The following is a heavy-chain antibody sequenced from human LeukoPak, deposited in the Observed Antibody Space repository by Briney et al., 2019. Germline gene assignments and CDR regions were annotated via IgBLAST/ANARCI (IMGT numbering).Heavy chain of an antibody. CDR3: GRKVGWYGGWFHP. CDR1: GGSISSYY. CDR2: IYYSGST. V-gene: IGHV4-59*01. Sequence: SETLSLTCTVSGGSISSYYWSWIRQPPGKGLEWIGYIYYSGSTNYNPSLKSRVTISVDTSKNQFSLKLSLVAAAEKAVFSCGRKVGWYGGWFHPWRQPTLVTVP. D-gene: IGHD6-19*01. J-gene: IGHJ5*02.